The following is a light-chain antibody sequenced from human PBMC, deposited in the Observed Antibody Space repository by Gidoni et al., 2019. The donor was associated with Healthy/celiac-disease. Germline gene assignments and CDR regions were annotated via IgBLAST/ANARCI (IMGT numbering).Light chain of an antibody. CDR2: GAS. CDR1: QSVSST. CDR3: QQYNYWPPRT. Sequence: DIVMTQSPATLSASPGERATLSCRASQSVSSTLDWYQQKPGQAPRLLIYGASTRSTGIPARFIGSGSATAFTLTISSLLSADFVVYYCQQYNYWPPRTFGQGTKVEIK. V-gene: IGKV3-15*01. J-gene: IGKJ1*01.